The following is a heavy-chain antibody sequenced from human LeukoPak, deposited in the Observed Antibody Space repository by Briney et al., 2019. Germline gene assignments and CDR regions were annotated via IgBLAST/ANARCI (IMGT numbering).Heavy chain of an antibody. CDR3: ARVAPGTVTIYFDY. CDR1: GIIFSSYG. Sequence: GGSLRLSCAASGIIFSSYGMHWVRQAPGKGLEWVAFIRYDGSIKYYADSVKGRFTISRDNAKNTLYLQMNSLRAEDTAVYYCARVAPGTVTIYFDYWGQGTLVTVSS. J-gene: IGHJ4*02. V-gene: IGHV3-30*02. D-gene: IGHD4-17*01. CDR2: IRYDGSIK.